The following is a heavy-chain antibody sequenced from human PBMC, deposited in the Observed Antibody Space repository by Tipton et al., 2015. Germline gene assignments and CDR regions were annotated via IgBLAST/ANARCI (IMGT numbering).Heavy chain of an antibody. D-gene: IGHD3-9*01. Sequence: GLVKPSQTLSLTCAISGDSVSSNSAAWNWIRQSPSRGLEWLGNTYYRSKWYSDYAVSVQSRITINPDTSKNQFSLQLDSVTPDDTAVYYCTRGRYGAYEIWGQGTMVTVSS. J-gene: IGHJ3*02. CDR1: GDSVSSNSAA. CDR3: TRGRYGAYEI. V-gene: IGHV6-1*01. CDR2: TYYRSKWYS.